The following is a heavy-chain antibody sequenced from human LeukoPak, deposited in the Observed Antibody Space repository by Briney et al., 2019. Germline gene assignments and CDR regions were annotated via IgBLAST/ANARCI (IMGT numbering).Heavy chain of an antibody. Sequence: SVKVSCKASGGTFSSYAISWVRQAPGQGLEWMGGIIPIFGTANYAQKFQGRVTITADKSTSTAYMELSSLRSEDTAVYYCARDEGKAAGSLIDYWGQGTLVTVSS. CDR3: ARDEGKAAGSLIDY. CDR1: GGTFSSYA. D-gene: IGHD6-13*01. J-gene: IGHJ4*02. V-gene: IGHV1-69*06. CDR2: IIPIFGTA.